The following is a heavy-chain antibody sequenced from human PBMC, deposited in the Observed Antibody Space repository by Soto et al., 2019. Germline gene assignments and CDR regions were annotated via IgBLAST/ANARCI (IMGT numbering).Heavy chain of an antibody. CDR2: TIPIFGTA. J-gene: IGHJ6*02. CDR1: GGTFSSYA. Sequence: GASVKVSCKASGGTFSSYAISWVRQAPGQGLEWMGGTIPIFGTANYAQKFQGRVTITADESTSTAYMELSSLRSEDTAVYYCAREEYSSGWYHYNYYYYGMDVWGQGTTVTVSS. CDR3: AREEYSSGWYHYNYYYYGMDV. V-gene: IGHV1-69*13. D-gene: IGHD6-19*01.